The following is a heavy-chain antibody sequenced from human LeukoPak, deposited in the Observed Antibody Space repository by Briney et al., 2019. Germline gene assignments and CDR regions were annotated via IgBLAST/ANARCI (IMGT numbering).Heavy chain of an antibody. D-gene: IGHD1-26*01. CDR1: GFTFSSYW. J-gene: IGHJ4*02. Sequence: GGSLRLSCAASGFTFSSYWMTWVRQAPGKGLEWVANIKQDGSEKHYVDSVKGRFTISRDNAKNSLYLQMNSLRDEDTAVYYCASSGSYRFDYWGQGTLVTVSS. V-gene: IGHV3-7*01. CDR2: IKQDGSEK. CDR3: ASSGSYRFDY.